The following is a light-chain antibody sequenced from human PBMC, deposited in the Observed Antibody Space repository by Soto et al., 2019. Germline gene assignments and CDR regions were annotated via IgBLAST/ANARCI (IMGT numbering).Light chain of an antibody. Sequence: DIQLTQSPSSLSASVGDRVTITCRASQSISTSLNWYQQKPGKAPNLLIFTSSNLESGVPSRFSGSGSGTEFTLTISSLQPEDFATYSCLQHYSYPWTFGQGTKVDIK. CDR1: QSISTS. CDR3: LQHYSYPWT. J-gene: IGKJ1*01. V-gene: IGKV1-17*01. CDR2: TSS.